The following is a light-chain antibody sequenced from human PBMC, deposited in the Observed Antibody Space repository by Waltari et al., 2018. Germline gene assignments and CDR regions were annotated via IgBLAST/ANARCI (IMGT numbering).Light chain of an antibody. Sequence: EIVLTQSPGTLSLSPGARATLSCRASQSVSSSYLAWYQQKPGQAPRLLICGASSRATGIPDRFSGSGSGTDFTLTISRLEPEDFAVYYCQQYGSSPYTFGQGTKLEIK. CDR2: GAS. CDR3: QQYGSSPYT. CDR1: QSVSSSY. J-gene: IGKJ2*01. V-gene: IGKV3-20*01.